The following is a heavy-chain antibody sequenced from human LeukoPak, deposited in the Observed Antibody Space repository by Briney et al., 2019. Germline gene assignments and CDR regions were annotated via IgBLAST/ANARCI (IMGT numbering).Heavy chain of an antibody. V-gene: IGHV3-33*01. CDR1: GFTFSSYG. CDR2: IWYDGSNK. CDR3: ARGYGSGSSTAFFGYYYYGMDV. J-gene: IGHJ6*02. Sequence: GRSLRLSCAASGFTFSSYGMHWVRQAPGKGLEWVAVIWYDGSNKYYADSVKGRFTISRDNSKNTLYLQMNCLRAEDTAVYYCARGYGSGSSTAFFGYYYYGMDVWGQGTTVTVSS. D-gene: IGHD3-10*01.